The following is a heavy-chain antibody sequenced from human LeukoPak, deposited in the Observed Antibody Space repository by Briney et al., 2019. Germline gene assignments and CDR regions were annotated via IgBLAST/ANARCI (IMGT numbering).Heavy chain of an antibody. J-gene: IGHJ2*01. CDR1: GGTFSSYA. V-gene: IGHV1-69*04. CDR2: IIPIFGIA. D-gene: IGHD2-21*02. Sequence: SVKDSCKASGGTFSSYAISWVRRAPGQGLEWMGRIIPIFGIANYAQKFQGRVTITADKSTSTAYMELSSLRSEDTAVYYCALAVVTATTLRYFDLWGRGTLVTVSS. CDR3: ALAVVTATTLRYFDL.